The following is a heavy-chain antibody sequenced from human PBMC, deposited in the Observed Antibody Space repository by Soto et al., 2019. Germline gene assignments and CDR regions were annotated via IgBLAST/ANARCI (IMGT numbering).Heavy chain of an antibody. CDR3: AKDVSPVYDYVWGSYRLFPLRAFDI. V-gene: IGHV3-30*18. CDR1: GFTFSSYG. J-gene: IGHJ3*02. Sequence: QVQLVESGGGVVQPGRSLRLSCAASGFTFSSYGMHWVRQAPGKGLEWVAVISYDGSNKYYADSVKGRFTISRDNSKNTLYLQMSSLRAEDTAVYYCAKDVSPVYDYVWGSYRLFPLRAFDIWGQGTMVTVSS. CDR2: ISYDGSNK. D-gene: IGHD3-16*02.